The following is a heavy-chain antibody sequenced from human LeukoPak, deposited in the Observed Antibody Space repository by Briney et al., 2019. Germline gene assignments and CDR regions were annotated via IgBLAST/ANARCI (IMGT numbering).Heavy chain of an antibody. V-gene: IGHV3-21*01. Sequence: PGGSLRLSCAASGFTFSSYSMNWVRQAPGKGLEWVSSISSSSSYIYYADSVKGRFTISRDNAKNSLYLQMNSLRAEDTAVYYCAREWELLLFNAFDIWGQGTMVTVSS. J-gene: IGHJ3*02. CDR3: AREWELLLFNAFDI. D-gene: IGHD1-26*01. CDR1: GFTFSSYS. CDR2: ISSSSSYI.